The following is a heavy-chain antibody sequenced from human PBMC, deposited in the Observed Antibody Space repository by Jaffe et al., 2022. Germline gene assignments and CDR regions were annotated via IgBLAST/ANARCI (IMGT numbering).Heavy chain of an antibody. J-gene: IGHJ4*02. Sequence: EVQLVESGGGLVKPGGSLRLSCAASGFTFSTYSMTWVRQAPGKGLEWVSSISGASSFLYYADSLKGRFTISRDNAENSLYLQMNSLTAEDTAVYYCARDYGGDYWGQGTLVTVSS. D-gene: IGHD4-17*01. CDR2: ISGASSFL. V-gene: IGHV3-21*01. CDR1: GFTFSTYS. CDR3: ARDYGGDY.